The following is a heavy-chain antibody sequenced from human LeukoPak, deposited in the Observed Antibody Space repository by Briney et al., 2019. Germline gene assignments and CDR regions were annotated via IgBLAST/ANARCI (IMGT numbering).Heavy chain of an antibody. D-gene: IGHD6-19*01. Sequence: GGSLRLSCTASGFTFSNHAMSLVRQAPGKGLEWVSTISGSGGSTYYADSVKGRFTISRDNSKNTLYLQMNSLRAEDTAVYYCARCAAVAGTRLDYWGQGTLVTVSS. CDR2: ISGSGGST. CDR1: GFTFSNHA. J-gene: IGHJ4*02. V-gene: IGHV3-23*01. CDR3: ARCAAVAGTRLDY.